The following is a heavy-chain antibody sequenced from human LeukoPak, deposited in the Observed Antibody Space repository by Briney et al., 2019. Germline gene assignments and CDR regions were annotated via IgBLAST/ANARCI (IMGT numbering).Heavy chain of an antibody. CDR2: ISGSGGST. D-gene: IGHD5-18*01. J-gene: IGHJ5*02. CDR1: GFTFSSYA. CDR3: AKDLERYSYGCSCFDP. V-gene: IGHV3-23*01. Sequence: GGSLRLSCAASGFTFSSYAMSWVRQAPGKGLEWVSAISGSGGSTYYADSVKGRFTISRDNSKNTLYLQMNSLRAEDTAVYYCAKDLERYSYGCSCFDPWGQGTLVTVSS.